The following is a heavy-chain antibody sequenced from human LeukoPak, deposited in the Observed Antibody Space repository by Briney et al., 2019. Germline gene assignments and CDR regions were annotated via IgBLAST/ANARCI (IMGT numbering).Heavy chain of an antibody. Sequence: SETLSLTCTVSGGSISSSSYYWGWIRQPPGKGLEWIGSIYYSGITYYNPSLKRRVTISVDASKKQFSLKLSSVTAADTAVYYCARDSAAANLEEYWGQGTLVTVSS. CDR3: ARDSAAANLEEY. CDR1: GGSISSSSYY. V-gene: IGHV4-39*07. J-gene: IGHJ4*02. D-gene: IGHD6-25*01. CDR2: IYYSGIT.